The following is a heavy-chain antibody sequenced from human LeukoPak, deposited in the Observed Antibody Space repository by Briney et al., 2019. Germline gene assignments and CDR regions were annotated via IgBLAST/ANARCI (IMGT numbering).Heavy chain of an antibody. J-gene: IGHJ4*02. CDR1: GFTFSNYW. V-gene: IGHV3-74*01. CDR3: ARRTANYGGYDY. CDR2: INSDGSST. Sequence: GGSLRLSCAASGFTFSNYWMHWVRQAPGQGLVWVSRINSDGSSTTYADSVKGRFTISRDNAKNTLDLQMSSLRAEDTAVYYCARRTANYGGYDYWGQGTLVSVSS. D-gene: IGHD2-21*01.